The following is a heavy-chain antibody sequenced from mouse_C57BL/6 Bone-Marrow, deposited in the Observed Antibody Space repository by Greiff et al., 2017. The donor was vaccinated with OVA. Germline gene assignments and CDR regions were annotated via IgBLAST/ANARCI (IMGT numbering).Heavy chain of an antibody. J-gene: IGHJ2*01. Sequence: VQLQQPGAELVKPGASVMLSCKASGYTFTSYWMHWVKQRPGQGLEWIGMIHPNSGSTNYNEKFKSKATLTVDKSSSTAYMQLSSLTSEDSAVYYCARNDGYPYYFDYWGQGTTLTVSS. CDR1: GYTFTSYW. CDR3: ARNDGYPYYFDY. V-gene: IGHV1-64*01. CDR2: IHPNSGST. D-gene: IGHD2-3*01.